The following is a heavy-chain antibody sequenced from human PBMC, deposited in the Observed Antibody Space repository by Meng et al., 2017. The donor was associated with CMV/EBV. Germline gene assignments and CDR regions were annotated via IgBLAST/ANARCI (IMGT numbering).Heavy chain of an antibody. CDR2: IRSKANSYAT. J-gene: IGHJ4*02. D-gene: IGHD2-2*02. CDR3: ARDSTAAIPNPFDY. CDR1: GFTFSGSA. V-gene: IGHV3-73*01. Sequence: GGSLRLSCAASGFTFSGSAMHWVRQASGKGLEWVGRIRSKANSYATAYAASVKGRFTISRDDSKNTAYLQMNSLKTEDTAVYYCARDSTAAIPNPFDYWGQGTLVTVSS.